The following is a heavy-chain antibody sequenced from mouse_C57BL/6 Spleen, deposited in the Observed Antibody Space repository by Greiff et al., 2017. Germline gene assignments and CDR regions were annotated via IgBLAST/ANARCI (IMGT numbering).Heavy chain of an antibody. CDR1: GYSFTDYN. D-gene: IGHD2-4*01. V-gene: IGHV1-39*01. CDR2: INPNYGTT. CDR3: ARGDYPYYAMDD. Sequence: VQLQQPGPELVKPGASVKISCKASGYSFTDYNMNWVKQSPGQSLEWIGVINPNYGTTSYNQKFKGKATLTVDQSSSTAYMQLNSLTSEDSAVYYCARGDYPYYAMDDWGQGTSVTVSS. J-gene: IGHJ4*01.